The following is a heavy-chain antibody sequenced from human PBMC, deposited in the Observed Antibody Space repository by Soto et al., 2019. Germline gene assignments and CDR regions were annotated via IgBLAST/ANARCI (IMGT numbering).Heavy chain of an antibody. Sequence: GALVKVSCKASGYTFTSYAMNWVRQAPGQRLEWMGWISAYNGNTNYAQKLQGRVTMTTDTSTSTAYMELRSLRSDDTAVYYCARDGRYYDSSGYFNDAFDIWGQGTMVTVSS. D-gene: IGHD3-22*01. V-gene: IGHV1-18*01. CDR2: ISAYNGNT. J-gene: IGHJ3*02. CDR3: ARDGRYYDSSGYFNDAFDI. CDR1: GYTFTSYA.